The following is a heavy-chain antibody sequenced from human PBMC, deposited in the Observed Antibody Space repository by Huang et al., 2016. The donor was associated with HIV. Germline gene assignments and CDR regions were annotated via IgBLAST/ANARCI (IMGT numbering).Heavy chain of an antibody. J-gene: IGHJ4*02. CDR2: IYWDDDK. D-gene: IGHD2-15*01. CDR3: AHSGDIFAAYSPEYFDY. V-gene: IGHV2-5*02. CDR1: GFSLNTSGVG. Sequence: QITLKESGPTLVKPTQTLTLACTFSGFSLNTSGVGVAWIRQPPGKALEWLALIYWDDDKRYRPSQTSRLTIAKDPSNNQVVLTMTNMDPVDTASYFCAHSGDIFAAYSPEYFDYWGQGALVTVSS.